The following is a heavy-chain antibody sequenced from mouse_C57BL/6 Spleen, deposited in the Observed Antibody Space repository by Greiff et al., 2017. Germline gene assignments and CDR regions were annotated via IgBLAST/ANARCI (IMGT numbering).Heavy chain of an antibody. CDR3: ASARTGSDLDY. CDR2: ISSGSSTN. J-gene: IGHJ2*02. CDR1: GFTFSDYE. Sequence: EVQLMESGGGLVKPGGSLKLSCAASGFTFSDYEMHWVRQAPEKGLEWVANISSGSSTNYYADTVKGRFTISKDNAKNTLFLQITSLEAEDTAMYYSASARTGSDLDYWGQGTSLTVSS. V-gene: IGHV5-17*01. D-gene: IGHD4-1*01.